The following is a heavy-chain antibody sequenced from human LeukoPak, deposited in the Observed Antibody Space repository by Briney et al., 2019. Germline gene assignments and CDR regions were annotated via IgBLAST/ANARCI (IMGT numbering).Heavy chain of an antibody. CDR2: ISSSNSYI. CDR1: GFTFSTYN. Sequence: GGSLRLSCAASGFTFSTYNMNWVRQAPGKGLEWVSFISSSNSYIYYADSVKGRFTISGDNAKNSLYLQMNSLRAEDTAVYYCAREIAAAGSNYFDYWGQGTLVTVSS. V-gene: IGHV3-21*01. J-gene: IGHJ4*02. D-gene: IGHD6-13*01. CDR3: AREIAAAGSNYFDY.